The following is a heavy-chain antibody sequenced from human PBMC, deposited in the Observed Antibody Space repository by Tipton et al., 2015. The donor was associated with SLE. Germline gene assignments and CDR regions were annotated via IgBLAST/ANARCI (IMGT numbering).Heavy chain of an antibody. Sequence: QVQLVQSGAEVKKPGASVRVSCKASGYTFTNYFMHWVRQAPGQGLEWLGMISTSGGSTTYAQTFQGRVAMTRDTSTNTVYMELSGLKFEDTAVYYCARGVDVNGYQRSPDYWGQGSLVTVSS. V-gene: IGHV1-46*01. CDR2: ISTSGGST. CDR1: GYTFTNYF. J-gene: IGHJ4*02. CDR3: ARGVDVNGYQRSPDY. D-gene: IGHD5-18*01.